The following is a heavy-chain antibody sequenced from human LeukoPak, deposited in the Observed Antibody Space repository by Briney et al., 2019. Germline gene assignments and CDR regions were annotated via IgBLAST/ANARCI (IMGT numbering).Heavy chain of an antibody. CDR3: ARARGYYYDSSGYPDSAFDI. D-gene: IGHD3-22*01. CDR2: ISAYNGNT. Sequence: GASVKVSCKASGYTFTSYGISWVRQAPGQGLEWMGWISAYNGNTNYAQKLQGRVTMTTDTSTSTAYMELRSLRSDDTAVYYCARARGYYYDSSGYPDSAFDIWGQGTMVTVSS. J-gene: IGHJ3*02. V-gene: IGHV1-18*01. CDR1: GYTFTSYG.